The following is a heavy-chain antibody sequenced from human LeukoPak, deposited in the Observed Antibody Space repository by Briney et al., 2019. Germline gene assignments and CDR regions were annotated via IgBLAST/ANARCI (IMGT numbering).Heavy chain of an antibody. V-gene: IGHV1-18*01. Sequence: GASVKVSCPASGYPFSRYAMIWVRQAPGQGLEWVGRISGYSGCRHSAHKFQGRVTLATDTSKDPAFVELKSLPCDGTALDCFARVLLYYDTKGHSAYLVEWGQRTLVTVSS. CDR1: GYPFSRYA. CDR3: ARVLLYYDTKGHSAYLVE. D-gene: IGHD3-22*01. CDR2: ISGYSGCR. J-gene: IGHJ4*02.